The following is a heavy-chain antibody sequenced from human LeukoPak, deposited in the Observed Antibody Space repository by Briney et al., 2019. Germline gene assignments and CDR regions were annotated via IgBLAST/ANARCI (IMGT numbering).Heavy chain of an antibody. CDR3: TKVQNCYNLHYYKDV. J-gene: IGHJ6*03. CDR1: GFTFNSYA. V-gene: IGHV3-23*01. D-gene: IGHD2-21*01. Sequence: GGSLRLSCAASGFTFNSYAMNWVRQAPGKGLQWVSSITGTGGDAYYADSVKGRFTISRDNSKHTLYLQMNSLRVEDTALYYSTKVQNCYNLHYYKDVWGKGHTAPVS. CDR2: ITGTGGDA.